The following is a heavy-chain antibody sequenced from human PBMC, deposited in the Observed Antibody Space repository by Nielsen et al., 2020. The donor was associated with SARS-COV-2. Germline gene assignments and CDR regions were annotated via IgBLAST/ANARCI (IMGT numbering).Heavy chain of an antibody. CDR2: INPDESKT. D-gene: IGHD3-22*01. CDR1: GFIFSNYR. CDR3: ARLWDDGYYFDTGPYDY. J-gene: IGHJ4*02. Sequence: GESLKISCAASGFIFSNYRMHCVRQAPGKVLVWVSHINPDESKTTYADSVKGRFTISRDNAKNTLYLQMNSLRAEDTAVYYCARLWDDGYYFDTGPYDYWGQGTLVTVSS. V-gene: IGHV3-74*03.